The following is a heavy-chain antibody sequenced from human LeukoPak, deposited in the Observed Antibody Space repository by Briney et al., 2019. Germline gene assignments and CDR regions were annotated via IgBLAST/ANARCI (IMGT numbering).Heavy chain of an antibody. V-gene: IGHV4-59*11. CDR2: IYYSGST. J-gene: IGHJ4*02. D-gene: IGHD6-6*01. CDR1: GGSISIHY. Sequence: NPSETLSLTCSVSGGSISIHYWSWIRQPPGKGLEWIGYIYYSGSTNYNPSLKSRVTILVDTAKNQFSLKLSSVTAADTVVYYCASSIAAWPDFDYWGQGTLVTVSS. CDR3: ASSIAAWPDFDY.